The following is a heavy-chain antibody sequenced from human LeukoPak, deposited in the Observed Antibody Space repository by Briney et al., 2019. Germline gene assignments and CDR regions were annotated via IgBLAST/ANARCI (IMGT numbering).Heavy chain of an antibody. CDR2: INHSGST. CDR1: GGSFSGYY. CDR3: ARRRYDYVWGSYRLHYYFDY. J-gene: IGHJ4*02. D-gene: IGHD3-16*02. V-gene: IGHV4-34*01. Sequence: SETLSLTCAVYGGSFSGYYWSWVRQPPGKGLEWIGEINHSGSTNYNPSLKSRVTISVDTSKNQFSLKLSSVTAADTAVYYCARRRYDYVWGSYRLHYYFDYWGQGTLVTVSS.